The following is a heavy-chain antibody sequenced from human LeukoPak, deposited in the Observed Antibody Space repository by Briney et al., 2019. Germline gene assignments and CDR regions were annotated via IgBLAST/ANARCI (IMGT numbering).Heavy chain of an antibody. V-gene: IGHV1-69*13. D-gene: IGHD6-19*01. Sequence: SVKVSCKASGGTFSSYAISWVRQAPGQGLEWMGGIIPIFGTANYAQKFQGRVTITADESTSTAYMELSSLRSEDTAAYYCAREVSGIAVAGTPLRYFQHWGQGTLVTVSS. CDR1: GGTFSSYA. J-gene: IGHJ1*01. CDR3: AREVSGIAVAGTPLRYFQH. CDR2: IIPIFGTA.